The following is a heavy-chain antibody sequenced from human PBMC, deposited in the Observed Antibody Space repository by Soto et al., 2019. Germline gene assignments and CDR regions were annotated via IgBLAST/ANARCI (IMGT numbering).Heavy chain of an antibody. CDR1: AGSITTSD. CDR3: ASSGIVGREVNTWFDP. V-gene: IGHV4-59*07. D-gene: IGHD3-22*01. CDR2: ISYRGST. J-gene: IGHJ5*02. Sequence: PSYTLSLSCTVSAGSITTSDWSWIRPPLGKALEWIGYISYRGSTNYNPSLKNRLTISIDTSKSQISLKLTSMTTADTAVYYCASSGIVGREVNTWFDPWGQGTLVTVS.